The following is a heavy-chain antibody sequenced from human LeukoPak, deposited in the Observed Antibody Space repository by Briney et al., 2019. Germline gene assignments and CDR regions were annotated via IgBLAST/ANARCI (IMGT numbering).Heavy chain of an antibody. CDR3: ARGDGSGWSGGRNFPH. Sequence: PSETLSLTCNVSGGSIGLYFWSWIRQPPGKTLEWIGYIYYGATTTYNPSFKSRVTTSVDTPKNQVSLKLKSVTAADTAFYYCARGDGSGWSGGRNFPHWGQGTLVTVSS. V-gene: IGHV4-59*01. CDR2: IYYGATT. J-gene: IGHJ1*01. D-gene: IGHD6-19*01. CDR1: GGSIGLYF.